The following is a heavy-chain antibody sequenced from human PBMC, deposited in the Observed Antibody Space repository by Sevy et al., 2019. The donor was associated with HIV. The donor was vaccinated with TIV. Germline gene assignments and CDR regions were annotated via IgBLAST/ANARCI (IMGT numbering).Heavy chain of an antibody. D-gene: IGHD1-26*01. Sequence: GGSLRLSCAASGFTFSSYAMHWVRQAPGKGLEWVAVISYDGSNKYYADSVKGRFTISRDNSKNTLYLQMNSLRAEDTAVYYCARALEIGNSGSLYYYYYGMDVWGQGTTVTVSS. CDR1: GFTFSSYA. V-gene: IGHV3-30-3*01. CDR3: ARALEIGNSGSLYYYYYGMDV. CDR2: ISYDGSNK. J-gene: IGHJ6*02.